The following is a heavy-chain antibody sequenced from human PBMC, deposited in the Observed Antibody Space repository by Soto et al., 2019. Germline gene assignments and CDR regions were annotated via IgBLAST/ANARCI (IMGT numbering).Heavy chain of an antibody. Sequence: SETLSLTCTVSGVSISGSSYYWGWIRQPPGKGLEWIGSMDYSGSTYYNSSLKSRVAISVDTSKNQFSLKLGSVTAADTSMYYCARHVTISPYYFDFWGQGTLVTVSS. D-gene: IGHD3-3*01. CDR3: ARHVTISPYYFDF. CDR1: GVSISGSSYY. J-gene: IGHJ4*02. V-gene: IGHV4-39*01. CDR2: MDYSGST.